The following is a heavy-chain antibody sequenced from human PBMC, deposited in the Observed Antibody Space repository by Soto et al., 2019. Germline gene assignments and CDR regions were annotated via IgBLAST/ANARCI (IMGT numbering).Heavy chain of an antibody. J-gene: IGHJ6*02. CDR3: ARSDIVVVVAATGDYYYGMDV. CDR2: IIPIFGTA. D-gene: IGHD2-15*01. CDR1: GGTFSSYA. V-gene: IGHV1-69*01. Sequence: QVQLVQSGAEVKKPGSSVKVSCKASGGTFSSYAISWVRQAPGQGLEWMGGIIPIFGTANYAQKLQGRVTIPADESTSTAYMELSSLRSEETAVYYCARSDIVVVVAATGDYYYGMDVWGQGTTVTVSS.